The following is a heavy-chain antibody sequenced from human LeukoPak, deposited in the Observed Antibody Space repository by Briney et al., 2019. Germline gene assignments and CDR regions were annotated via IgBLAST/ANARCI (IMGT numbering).Heavy chain of an antibody. CDR2: INHSGST. Sequence: PSETLSLTCAVYGGSFSGYYWSWIRQPPGKGLEWIGEINHSGSTNYNPSLKSRVTISVDTSKNQFSLKLSSVTAAGTAVYYCAIYRYDILAGYYYGMDVWGQGTTVTVCS. CDR1: GGSFSGYY. V-gene: IGHV4-34*01. CDR3: AIYRYDILAGYYYGMDV. D-gene: IGHD3-9*01. J-gene: IGHJ6*02.